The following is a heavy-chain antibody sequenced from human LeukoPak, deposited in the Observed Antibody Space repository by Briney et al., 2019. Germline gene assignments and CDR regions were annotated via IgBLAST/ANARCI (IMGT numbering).Heavy chain of an antibody. CDR1: GGTFGSYA. CDR2: INPILGTA. Sequence: SVKVSCKASGGTFGSYAVSWVRQAPGQGLEWMGGINPILGTANYAQKFQGRVTITADESTSTAYMELSSLRSEDTAVYYCARDRYYDGSGHYFESIYWGQGTLVTVSS. CDR3: ARDRYYDGSGHYFESIY. V-gene: IGHV1-69*13. D-gene: IGHD3-22*01. J-gene: IGHJ4*02.